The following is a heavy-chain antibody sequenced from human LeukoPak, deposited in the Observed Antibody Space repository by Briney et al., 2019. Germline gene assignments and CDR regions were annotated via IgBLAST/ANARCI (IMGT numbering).Heavy chain of an antibody. CDR2: KYYRGST. V-gene: IGHV4-59*01. CDR1: VGCISSYY. J-gene: IGHJ4*02. Sequence: PETLSLTCTLSVGCISSYYWSWIRPPPRRGVVGVGCKYYRGSTNYNPSLKSRVTISVDTYKNQFSLKLSSVTAADTAVYYCARVAWGPKGFSEFDYWGQGTLVTVSS. CDR3: ARVAWGPKGFSEFDY. D-gene: IGHD7-27*01.